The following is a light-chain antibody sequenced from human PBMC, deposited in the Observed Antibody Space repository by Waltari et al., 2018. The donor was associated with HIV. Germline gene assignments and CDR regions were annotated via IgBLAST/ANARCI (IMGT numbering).Light chain of an antibody. V-gene: IGLV3-1*01. Sequence: SYELTQPPSVSVSPGQTASITCSGDKLGDKYACWYQQKAGQSPVLVIYQDSKRPSGIPERFSCSNSGNTATLTISGTQPMDEADYYCQAWDSSSYVFGTGTKVTVL. CDR3: QAWDSSSYV. J-gene: IGLJ1*01. CDR2: QDS. CDR1: KLGDKY.